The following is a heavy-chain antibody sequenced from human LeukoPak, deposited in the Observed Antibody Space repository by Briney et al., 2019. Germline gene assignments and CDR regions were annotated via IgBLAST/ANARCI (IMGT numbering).Heavy chain of an antibody. J-gene: IGHJ3*02. D-gene: IGHD5-24*01. Sequence: VAPVKVSCKASGYTFTGYYLNWVRQAPGQGLEWMGRINPNSGGTNYAQKFQGRVTMTRDTSISTAYMELSRLRSDDTPVYYCAGVGHGLNDAFDIWGQGTMVTVSS. V-gene: IGHV1-2*06. CDR2: INPNSGGT. CDR3: AGVGHGLNDAFDI. CDR1: GYTFTGYY.